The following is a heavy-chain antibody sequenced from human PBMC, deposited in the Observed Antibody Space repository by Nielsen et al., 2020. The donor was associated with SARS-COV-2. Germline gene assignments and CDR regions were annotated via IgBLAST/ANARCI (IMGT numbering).Heavy chain of an antibody. V-gene: IGHV1-18*01. J-gene: IGHJ4*02. CDR2: ISAYNGNT. D-gene: IGHD1-26*01. CDR1: GYTFTSYG. CDR3: ARRTFASGSYHFDY. Sequence: ASVKVSCKASGYTFTSYGISWVRPAPGQGLEWMGWISAYNGNTNYAQKLQGRVTMTTDTSTSTAYMELRSLRSDDTAVYYCARRTFASGSYHFDYWGQGTLVTVSS.